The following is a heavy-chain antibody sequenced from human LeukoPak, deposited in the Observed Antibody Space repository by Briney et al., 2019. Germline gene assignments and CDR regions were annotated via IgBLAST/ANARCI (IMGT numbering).Heavy chain of an antibody. Sequence: GGSLRLSCTVSGFTVSSNSMSWVRQAPGKGLEWVANIKQDGSEKYYVDSVKGRFTISRDNAKNSLYLQMNSLRAEDTAVYYCARGIVGDYYFDYWGQGTLVTVSS. D-gene: IGHD1-26*01. CDR3: ARGIVGDYYFDY. J-gene: IGHJ4*02. CDR2: IKQDGSEK. CDR1: GFTVSSNS. V-gene: IGHV3-7*01.